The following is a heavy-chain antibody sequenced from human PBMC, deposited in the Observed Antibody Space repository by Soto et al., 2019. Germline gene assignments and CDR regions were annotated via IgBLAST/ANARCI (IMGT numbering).Heavy chain of an antibody. CDR1: GYTFTSYG. Sequence: GASVKVSCKASGYTFTSYGISWVRQAPGQGLEWMGWISAYNGNTNYAQKLQGRVTMTTDTSTSTAYMELRSLRSDDTAVYYCARERMGSGGSLVRTWGTFDPWGQGTLVTVSS. D-gene: IGHD2-15*01. J-gene: IGHJ5*02. V-gene: IGHV1-18*01. CDR2: ISAYNGNT. CDR3: ARERMGSGGSLVRTWGTFDP.